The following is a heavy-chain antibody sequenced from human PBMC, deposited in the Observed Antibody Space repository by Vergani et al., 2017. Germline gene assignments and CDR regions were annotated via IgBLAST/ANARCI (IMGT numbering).Heavy chain of an antibody. J-gene: IGHJ4*02. Sequence: QVQLVQSGAEVKKPGASVKVSCKASRYTFTDYYMHWVRQAPGQGLEWMGWINPNSGGTNYAQKFQGRVTMTRNTSINTAYMELSSLRSEDTAVYYCAIEGVEHTWSSTLDYWGQGTLVTVSS. CDR2: INPNSGGT. CDR3: AIEGVEHTWSSTLDY. CDR1: RYTFTDYY. V-gene: IGHV1-2*02. D-gene: IGHD1/OR15-1a*01.